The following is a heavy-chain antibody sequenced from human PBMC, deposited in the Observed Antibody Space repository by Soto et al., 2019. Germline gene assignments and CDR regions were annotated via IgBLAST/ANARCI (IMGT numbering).Heavy chain of an antibody. CDR1: GGTFSTSS. D-gene: IGHD4-17*01. V-gene: IGHV1-69*14. Sequence: QVQLVQSGAEVKKPGSSVKVSCKASGGTFSTSSINWVRQAPGQRPEWMGNILPIFGTADYAQKFQDRVMITSDKSTKTAYMEMRSLLSEDTAVYYCARGNEYGGHSDAFDLWGQGTVVTVYS. J-gene: IGHJ3*01. CDR2: ILPIFGTA. CDR3: ARGNEYGGHSDAFDL.